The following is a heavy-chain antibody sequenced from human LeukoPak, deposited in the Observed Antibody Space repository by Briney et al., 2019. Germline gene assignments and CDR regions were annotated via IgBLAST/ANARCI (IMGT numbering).Heavy chain of an antibody. Sequence: GGSLRLSCAASGFTFSDYWMHWVRQAPGKGLVWVSRVNRDGSSTSYADSVKGRFTISRDNAKNTLSLQMNSLRTEDTAVYYCARELSWCPDYWGQGTLVTVSS. CDR1: GFTFSDYW. V-gene: IGHV3-74*01. D-gene: IGHD2-8*01. CDR3: ARELSWCPDY. CDR2: VNRDGSST. J-gene: IGHJ4*02.